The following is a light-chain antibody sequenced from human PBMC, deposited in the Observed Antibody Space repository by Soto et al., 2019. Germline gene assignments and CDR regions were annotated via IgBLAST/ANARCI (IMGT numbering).Light chain of an antibody. CDR1: SSDVGGYNY. Sequence: QSALTQPASVSGSSGQSITISCTGTSSDVGGYNYVSWYQQYPGKAPKLMIYDVSDRPSGVSNRFSGSKSGNTASLTISGLQAEDEADYYCSSYTSSSTVVFGGGTKVTVL. CDR2: DVS. CDR3: SSYTSSSTVV. V-gene: IGLV2-14*01. J-gene: IGLJ2*01.